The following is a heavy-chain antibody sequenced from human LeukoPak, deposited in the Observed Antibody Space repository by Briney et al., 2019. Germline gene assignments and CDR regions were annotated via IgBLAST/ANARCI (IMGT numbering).Heavy chain of an antibody. J-gene: IGHJ3*02. CDR3: ARDGTTVTHNHYEVGAFDI. CDR1: RGSINYNFHY. D-gene: IGHD4-17*01. Sequence: SETLSLTCTVSRGSINYNFHYWGWIRQSPGRDLEWIANIHYSGTTYYNPSLKSRVTISVDTSKNQFSLRLTSVTAADTALYYCARDGTTVTHNHYEVGAFDIWGQGTMVTVSS. V-gene: IGHV4-39*02. CDR2: IHYSGTT.